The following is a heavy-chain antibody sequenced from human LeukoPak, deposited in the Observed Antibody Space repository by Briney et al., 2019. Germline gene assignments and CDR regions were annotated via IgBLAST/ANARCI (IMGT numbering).Heavy chain of an antibody. Sequence: GASVKVSCKASGYTFTSYAMNWVRQAPGQGLEWMGWINTNTGNPTYAQGFTGRFVFSLDTSVSTAYLQISSLKAEDTAVYYCARDHGEPHYYYYGMDVWGQGTTVTVSS. CDR1: GYTFTSYA. D-gene: IGHD3-10*01. CDR3: ARDHGEPHYYYYGMDV. CDR2: INTNTGNP. J-gene: IGHJ6*02. V-gene: IGHV7-4-1*02.